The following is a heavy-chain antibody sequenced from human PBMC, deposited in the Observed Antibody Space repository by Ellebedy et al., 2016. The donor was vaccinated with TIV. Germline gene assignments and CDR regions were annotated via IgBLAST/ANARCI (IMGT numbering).Heavy chain of an antibody. CDR2: ISYDGSNK. Sequence: GGSLRLXXAASGFTFSSYAMHWVRQAPGKGLEWVAVISYDGSNKYYADSVKGRFTISRDNSKNTLYLQMNSLRAEDTAVYYCASGGYPEYYYYYYGMDVWGQGTTVTVSS. V-gene: IGHV3-30-3*01. CDR1: GFTFSSYA. D-gene: IGHD5-18*01. J-gene: IGHJ6*02. CDR3: ASGGYPEYYYYYYGMDV.